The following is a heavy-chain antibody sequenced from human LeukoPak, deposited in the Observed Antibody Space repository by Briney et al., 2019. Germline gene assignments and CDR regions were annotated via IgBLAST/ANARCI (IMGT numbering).Heavy chain of an antibody. CDR3: ARDRGSGSYYNWAQGWFDP. V-gene: IGHV4-4*07. Sequence: SETLSLTCTVSGGSISSYYWSWIRQPAGKGLEWIGRIYTSGSTNYNPSLKSRVTMSVDTSKNQFSLKLSSVTAADTAVYYCARDRGSGSYYNWAQGWFDPWGQGTLVTVSS. CDR2: IYTSGST. D-gene: IGHD3-10*01. CDR1: GGSISSYY. J-gene: IGHJ5*02.